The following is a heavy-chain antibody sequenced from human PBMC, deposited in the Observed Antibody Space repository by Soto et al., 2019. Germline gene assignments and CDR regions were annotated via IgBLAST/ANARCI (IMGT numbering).Heavy chain of an antibody. J-gene: IGHJ4*02. V-gene: IGHV3-9*01. CDR2: ISWNSGSI. D-gene: IGHD3-16*01. Sequence: EVQLVESGGGLVQPGRSLRLSCAASGFTFVDHAMHWVRQVPGKGLEWVSGISWNSGSIGYADSVKGRFTISRDDDKQSRYLQMNSVRVEDTALYYCANDSGGGVGLFDYWGQGTLVTVSS. CDR1: GFTFVDHA. CDR3: ANDSGGGVGLFDY.